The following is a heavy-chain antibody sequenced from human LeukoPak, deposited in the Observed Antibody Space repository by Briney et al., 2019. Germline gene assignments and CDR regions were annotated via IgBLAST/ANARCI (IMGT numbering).Heavy chain of an antibody. D-gene: IGHD3-9*01. CDR2: ISWDGGST. V-gene: IGHV3-43*01. J-gene: IGHJ4*02. Sequence: GGSLRLSCAASGFTFDDYTLHWVRQAPGKGLEWVSLISWDGGSTYYADSVKGRFTISRDNSKNSLYLQMNSLRTEDTALYYCAKDAAIRYFDWFPTDYWGQGTLVTVSS. CDR3: AKDAAIRYFDWFPTDY. CDR1: GFTFDDYT.